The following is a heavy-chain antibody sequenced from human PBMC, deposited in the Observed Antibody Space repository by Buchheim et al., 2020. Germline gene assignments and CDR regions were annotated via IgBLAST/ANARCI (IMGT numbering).Heavy chain of an antibody. J-gene: IGHJ4*02. V-gene: IGHV3-30*18. CDR1: GFTFSSYG. Sequence: QVQLVESGGGVVQPGRSLRLSCAASGFTFSSYGMHWVRQAPGKGLEWVAVISYDGSNKYYADSVKGRFTISRDNSKNTLYLQMNSLRAEDTAVYYCAKDALGYCRLSTTVYFDYWGQGTL. CDR2: ISYDGSNK. D-gene: IGHD5/OR15-5a*01. CDR3: AKDALGYCRLSTTVYFDY.